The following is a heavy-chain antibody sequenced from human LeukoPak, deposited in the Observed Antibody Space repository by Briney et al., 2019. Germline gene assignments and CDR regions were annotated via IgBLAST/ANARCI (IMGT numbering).Heavy chain of an antibody. V-gene: IGHV3-21*01. CDR1: GFTFSSYS. CDR2: ISSSSSYI. CDR3: AREGGYDTS. Sequence: PGGSLRLSCAASGFTFSSYSMNWVRQAPGKGLEWVSSISSSSSYIYYVDSVKGRFTISRDNAKNSLYLQMNSLRAEDTAVYYCAREGGYDTSWGQGTLVTVSS. J-gene: IGHJ5*02. D-gene: IGHD3-9*01.